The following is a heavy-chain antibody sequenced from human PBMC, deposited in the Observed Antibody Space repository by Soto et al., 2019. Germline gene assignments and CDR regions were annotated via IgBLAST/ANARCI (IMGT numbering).Heavy chain of an antibody. J-gene: IGHJ4*02. CDR2: IKPDGSEK. D-gene: IGHD6-19*01. Sequence: EVQLVESGGGLVQPGGSLRLSCAASGFTFSSYWMSWVRQSPGKGLEWVANIKPDGSEKYYVDSVKGRFTISRDNAKNSLYLQMNSLRDEDMGVYYCAREIGGWQPFDYWGQGTLVTVSP. V-gene: IGHV3-7*01. CDR3: AREIGGWQPFDY. CDR1: GFTFSSYW.